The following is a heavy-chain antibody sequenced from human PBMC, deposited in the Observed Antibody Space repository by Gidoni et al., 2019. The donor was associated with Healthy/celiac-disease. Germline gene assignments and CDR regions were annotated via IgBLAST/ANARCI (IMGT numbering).Heavy chain of an antibody. J-gene: IGHJ5*02. D-gene: IGHD6-13*01. V-gene: IGHV4-39*01. CDR2: IYYSGST. CDR1: GGSISSSSYY. Sequence: QLQLQESGPGLVKPSETLSLTCTVAGGSISSSSYYWGWIRQPPGKGLEWIGSIYYSGSTYYNPSLKSRVTISVDTSKNQFSLKLSSVTAADTAVYYCARHNRIAAAWHPWGQGTLVTVSS. CDR3: ARHNRIAAAWHP.